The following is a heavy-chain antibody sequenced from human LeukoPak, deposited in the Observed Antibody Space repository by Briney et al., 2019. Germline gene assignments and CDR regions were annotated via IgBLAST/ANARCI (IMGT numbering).Heavy chain of an antibody. J-gene: IGHJ6*02. CDR3: AREEDYGSGSLEGIPLDV. CDR2: IKQDGSEK. CDR1: GFTFSSYW. D-gene: IGHD3-10*01. Sequence: PGGSLRLSCAASGFTFSSYWMSWVRQAPGKGLEWVANIKQDGSEKYYVDSVKGRFTISRDNAKNSLYLQMNSLRAEDTAVYYCAREEDYGSGSLEGIPLDVWGQGTTVTVSS. V-gene: IGHV3-7*01.